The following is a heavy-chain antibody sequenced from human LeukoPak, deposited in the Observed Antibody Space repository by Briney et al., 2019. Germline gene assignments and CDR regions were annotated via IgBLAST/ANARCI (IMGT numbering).Heavy chain of an antibody. CDR1: GYSFTRYA. CDR3: ARTHGTVGATVDY. Sequence: GASVKVSCKASGYSFTRYAMNWVRQAPGQGPEWMGWINTDTGDPTSVQGFTGRFVFSLDTSVSTAYLQISSLKAEDTAVYYCARTHGTVGATVDYWGQGTLVTVSS. CDR2: INTDTGDP. J-gene: IGHJ4*02. V-gene: IGHV7-4-1*02. D-gene: IGHD1-26*01.